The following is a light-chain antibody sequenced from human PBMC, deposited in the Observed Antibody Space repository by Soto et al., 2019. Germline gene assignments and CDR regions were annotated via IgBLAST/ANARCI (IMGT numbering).Light chain of an antibody. CDR1: SSDVGGYNY. J-gene: IGLJ1*01. Sequence: QSALTQPPSASGSPGQSVTISCTGTSSDVGGYNYVFWYQHHPGKAPKLMIYEVSERPSGVPDRFSGSKSSNTASLTVSGLQAEDEADYYCSSYAGSNNFVFGTGTKLTVL. V-gene: IGLV2-8*01. CDR3: SSYAGSNNFV. CDR2: EVS.